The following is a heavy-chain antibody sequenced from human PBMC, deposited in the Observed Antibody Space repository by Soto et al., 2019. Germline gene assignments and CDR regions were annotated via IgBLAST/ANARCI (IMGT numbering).Heavy chain of an antibody. V-gene: IGHV4-31*03. CDR3: ARTSYDSSGTAADP. CDR2: IYYSGST. CDR1: GGSISSGGYY. Sequence: QVQLQESGPGLVKPSQTLSLTCTVSGGSISSGGYYWSWIRQHPGKGLEWIGYIYYSGSTYYNPSLKSRVTISVDPSKNQFSLKLSSVTAADTAVYHCARTSYDSSGTAADPWGQGTLVTVSS. J-gene: IGHJ5*02. D-gene: IGHD3-22*01.